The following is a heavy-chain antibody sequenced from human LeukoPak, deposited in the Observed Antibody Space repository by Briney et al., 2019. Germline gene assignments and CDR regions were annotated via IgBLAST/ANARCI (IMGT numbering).Heavy chain of an antibody. CDR3: ARDYGSYYSFDY. D-gene: IGHD1-26*01. Sequence: PGGSLRLSCAASGFTFSSYEMNWLRQAPGKGLEWVSYISSSGSTIYYADSVKGRFTISRDNAKNSLYLQMNSLRAEDTAVYYCARDYGSYYSFDYWGHGTLVSVSS. V-gene: IGHV3-48*03. CDR2: ISSSGSTI. CDR1: GFTFSSYE. J-gene: IGHJ4*01.